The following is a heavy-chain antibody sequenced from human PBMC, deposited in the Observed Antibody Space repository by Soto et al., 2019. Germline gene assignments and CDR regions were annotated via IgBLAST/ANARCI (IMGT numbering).Heavy chain of an antibody. CDR2: IYYSGST. CDR1: GGSISSYY. D-gene: IGHD3-16*01. J-gene: IGHJ6*03. CDR3: ARLGGHYYYMDV. Sequence: SETLSLTCTVSGGSISSYYWSWIRQPPGKGLEWIGYIYYSGSTNYNPSLKSRVTISVDTSKNQFSLKLSSVTAADTAVYYCARLGGHYYYMDVWGKGTTVTVSS. V-gene: IGHV4-59*08.